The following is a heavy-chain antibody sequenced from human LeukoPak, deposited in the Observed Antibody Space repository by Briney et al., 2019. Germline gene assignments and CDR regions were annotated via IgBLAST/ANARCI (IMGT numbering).Heavy chain of an antibody. CDR1: GFTFSSYA. CDR3: AKRGIQLWLYAFDI. V-gene: IGHV3-30-3*02. D-gene: IGHD5-18*01. Sequence: GRSLRLSCAASGFTFSSYAMHWVRQAPGKGLEWVAVISYDGSNKYYADSVKGRFTISRDNSKNTLYLQMNSLRAEDTAVYYCAKRGIQLWLYAFDIWGQGTMVTVSS. CDR2: ISYDGSNK. J-gene: IGHJ3*02.